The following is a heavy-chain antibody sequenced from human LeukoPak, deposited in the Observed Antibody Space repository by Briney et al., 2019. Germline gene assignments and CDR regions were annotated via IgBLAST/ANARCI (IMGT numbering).Heavy chain of an antibody. CDR2: INPLRGTT. CDR3: TRTIGYRPVAGLKEKWFDP. CDR1: GYTFTDYY. Sequence: ASVKVSCKASGYTFTDYYVHWVRQAPGLGLEWMGIINPLRGTTIYAQKFQGRVTMTSDTSTNTVYMELSSLISEDTAVYYCTRTIGYRPVAGLKEKWFDPWGQGTLVTVSS. V-gene: IGHV1-46*01. J-gene: IGHJ5*02. D-gene: IGHD6-19*01.